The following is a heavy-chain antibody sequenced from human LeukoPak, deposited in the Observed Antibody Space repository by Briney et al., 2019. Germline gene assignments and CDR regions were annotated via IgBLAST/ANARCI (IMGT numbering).Heavy chain of an antibody. CDR1: GGSISSGGYS. CDR2: IYHSGST. J-gene: IGHJ5*02. CDR3: ARAGPAGYCSGGSCHNNWFDP. V-gene: IGHV4-30-2*01. Sequence: KASETLSLTCAVSGGSISSGGYSWSWIRQPPGKGLEWIGYIYHSGSTYYNPSLKSRVTISVDRSKNQFSLKLSSVTAADTAVYYCARAGPAGYCSGGSCHNNWFDPWGQGTLVTVSS. D-gene: IGHD2-15*01.